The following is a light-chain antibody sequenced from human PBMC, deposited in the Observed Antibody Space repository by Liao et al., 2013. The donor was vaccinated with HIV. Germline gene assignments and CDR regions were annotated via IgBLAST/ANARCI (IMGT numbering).Light chain of an antibody. J-gene: IGLJ1*01. V-gene: IGLV3-21*01. Sequence: SYELTQPPSVSVAPGKTARITCGGNNIGSKSVHWYQQKPGQAPVVVIYYDRDRPSGIPERFSGSNSGNTATLTISRVEPGDEADYYCQLWDSSSDHPYVFGTGTQVTVL. CDR2: YDR. CDR3: QLWDSSSDHPYV. CDR1: NIGSKS.